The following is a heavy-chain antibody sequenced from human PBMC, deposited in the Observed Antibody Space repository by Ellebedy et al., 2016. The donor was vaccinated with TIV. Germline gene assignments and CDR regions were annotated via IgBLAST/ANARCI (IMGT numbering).Heavy chain of an antibody. Sequence: SETLSLTCAVSGGSISSGGYSWSWIRQPPGKGLEWIGYIYHSGSTYYNPSLKSRVTISVDRSKNQFSLKLSSVTAADTAVYYCARGESDFDYWGQGTLVTVSS. J-gene: IGHJ4*02. CDR2: IYHSGST. D-gene: IGHD3-16*01. CDR1: GGSISSGGYS. V-gene: IGHV4-30-2*02. CDR3: ARGESDFDY.